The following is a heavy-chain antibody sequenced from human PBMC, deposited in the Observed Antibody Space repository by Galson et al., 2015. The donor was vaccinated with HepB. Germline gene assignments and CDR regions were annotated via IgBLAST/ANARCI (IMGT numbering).Heavy chain of an antibody. J-gene: IGHJ3*02. CDR2: IWFDGSNK. Sequence: SLRLSCAASGFTFSNYGMHWVRRAPGKGLEWVAVIWFDGSNKDCLDSVRGRFTISRDNSKSMLFLEMNSLRDEDTATYYCARSPSSSWGDGFDIWGQGTMVTVSS. D-gene: IGHD6-13*01. V-gene: IGHV3-33*01. CDR3: ARSPSSSWGDGFDI. CDR1: GFTFSNYG.